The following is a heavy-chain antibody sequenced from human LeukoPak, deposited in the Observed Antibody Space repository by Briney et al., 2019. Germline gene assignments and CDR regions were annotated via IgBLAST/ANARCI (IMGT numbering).Heavy chain of an antibody. Sequence: ASETLSLTCTVSGGSISSSSYYWGWIRQPPGKGLEWIGSIYYSGSTYYNPSLKSRVAISVDTSKNQFSLKLSSVTAADTAVYYCARDFASSGYYSYWGQGTLVTVSS. V-gene: IGHV4-39*07. D-gene: IGHD3-22*01. CDR2: IYYSGST. CDR3: ARDFASSGYYSY. CDR1: GGSISSSSYY. J-gene: IGHJ4*02.